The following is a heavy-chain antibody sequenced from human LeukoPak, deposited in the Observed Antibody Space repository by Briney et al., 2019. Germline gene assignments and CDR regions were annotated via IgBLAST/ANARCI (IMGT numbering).Heavy chain of an antibody. D-gene: IGHD3-22*01. CDR1: GYSFTSYW. Sequence: GESLKISCKGSGYSFTSYWISWVRQMPGKGLEWMGRIDPSDSYTNYSPSFQGHVTISADKSISTAYLQRSSLKASDTAMYYCARHGEYYDSSGYYSLRYWFDPWGQGTLVTVSS. CDR3: ARHGEYYDSSGYYSLRYWFDP. J-gene: IGHJ5*02. V-gene: IGHV5-10-1*01. CDR2: IDPSDSYT.